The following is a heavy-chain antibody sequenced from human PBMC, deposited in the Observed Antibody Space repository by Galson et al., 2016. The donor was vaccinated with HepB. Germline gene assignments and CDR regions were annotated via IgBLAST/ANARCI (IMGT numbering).Heavy chain of an antibody. CDR3: ARDGCRSVTCALDY. D-gene: IGHD2-2*01. CDR2: TYYRSKWYN. Sequence: CAISGDSVSSDNAAWNWIRQSPSRGLEWLGRTYYRSKWYNDYAVSVKSRININPDTSKNQFSLQLNSVTPEDTAVYYCARDGCRSVTCALDYWGQGTLVIVSP. CDR1: GDSVSSDNAA. J-gene: IGHJ4*02. V-gene: IGHV6-1*01.